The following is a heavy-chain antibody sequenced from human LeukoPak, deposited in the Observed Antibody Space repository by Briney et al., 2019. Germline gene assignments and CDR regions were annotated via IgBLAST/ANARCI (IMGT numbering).Heavy chain of an antibody. CDR2: INWVGGST. CDR3: AKELRKVMAAADTWGFDG. V-gene: IGHV3-43*01. D-gene: IGHD2-15*01. J-gene: IGHJ4*01. CDR1: GFRFDDYI. Sequence: GGSLRLSCAASGFRFDDYIMHCVRQRPGKGLEWVSLINWVGGSTYYADSVKGRFIISRDTSKNSLYLQMHSLRADDTAFYYFAKELRKVMAAADTWGFDGWGRGTLVTVSS.